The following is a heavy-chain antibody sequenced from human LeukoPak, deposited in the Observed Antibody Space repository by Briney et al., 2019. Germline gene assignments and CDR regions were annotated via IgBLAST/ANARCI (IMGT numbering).Heavy chain of an antibody. Sequence: GGSLRLSCAASGFTFSSCAMNWVRQAPGKGLEWVSAISGGGGSTYYTDSVKGRFTNSRDNSKNTLYLQMNSLRAEDTAVYFCAKFCGDCXXGLCYCLDYWGQGTLVTVSS. CDR1: GFTFSSCA. J-gene: IGHJ4*02. CDR3: AKFCGDCXXGLCYCLDY. D-gene: IGHD2-8*01. V-gene: IGHV3-23*01. CDR2: ISGGGGST.